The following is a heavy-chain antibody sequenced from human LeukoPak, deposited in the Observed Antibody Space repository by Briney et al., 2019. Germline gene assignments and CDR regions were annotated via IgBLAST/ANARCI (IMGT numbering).Heavy chain of an antibody. CDR3: ARDGPRIAALGEDFDY. Sequence: GASVKVSCKAFGYMFTSYYMHWWRQAPGQGLEWMGIINPSGGSTSYAQKFQGRVTMTRDTSTSTVYMELSSLRSEDTAVYYCARDGPRIAALGEDFDYWGQGTLVTVSS. J-gene: IGHJ4*02. V-gene: IGHV1-46*01. D-gene: IGHD6-6*01. CDR1: GYMFTSYY. CDR2: INPSGGST.